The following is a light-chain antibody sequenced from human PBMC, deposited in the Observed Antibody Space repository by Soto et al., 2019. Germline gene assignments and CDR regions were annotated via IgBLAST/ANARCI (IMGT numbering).Light chain of an antibody. CDR2: TAG. CDR1: SSNIGSNT. V-gene: IGLV1-44*01. Sequence: QSVLTQPLSVSASPGQRVTISCSGGSSNIGSNTVAWYQHLPGTAPPRLIFTAGQRPSRVPGRFSGSKSGTSASLAISGLQSEDEGDYYYSAWDNSLNGYVFGPGTKLTVL. J-gene: IGLJ1*01. CDR3: SAWDNSLNGYV.